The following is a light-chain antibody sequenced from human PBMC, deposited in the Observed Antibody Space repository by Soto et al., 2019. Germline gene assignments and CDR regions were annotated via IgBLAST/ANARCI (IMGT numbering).Light chain of an antibody. J-gene: IGKJ2*01. CDR2: GAS. V-gene: IGKV3-15*01. CDR3: HWYKNWTPYT. Sequence: EIVMTQSPATLSVFPGERATLSCRASQSVSTNLAWYQQKPGQAPRLLIYGASARATGIPARFSGSGSGTELTLTISSLQLEDVAFSYCHWYKNWTPYTFGQGTKLEIK. CDR1: QSVSTN.